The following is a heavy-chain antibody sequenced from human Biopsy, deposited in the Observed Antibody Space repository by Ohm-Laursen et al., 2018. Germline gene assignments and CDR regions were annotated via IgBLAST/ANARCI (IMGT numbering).Heavy chain of an antibody. Sequence: ASVRVSCKTSGYTFINYDIHWVRQASGQGLEWMGWMNPKSGDTGYAHKFQGRVTMARNASISTANMEMSSLRSEDTAVYYCARGRLSGTRRALDIWGQGTMVTVSS. CDR3: ARGRLSGTRRALDI. CDR1: GYTFINYD. V-gene: IGHV1-8*01. D-gene: IGHD1-7*01. J-gene: IGHJ3*02. CDR2: MNPKSGDT.